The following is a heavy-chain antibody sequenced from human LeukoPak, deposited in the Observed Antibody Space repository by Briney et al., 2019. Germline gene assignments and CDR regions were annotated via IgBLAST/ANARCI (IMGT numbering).Heavy chain of an antibody. CDR3: ARATATYRVSPGALDI. Sequence: PGRSLRLSCAASGFSFSDYYMTWIRQAPGKGLEWVSYVSSSGSTKKYADSVKGRFTISRDNAEKSLYLQMDSLRVEDTAIYYCARATATYRVSPGALDIWGQGTMVIVSS. V-gene: IGHV3-11*04. J-gene: IGHJ3*02. D-gene: IGHD1-26*01. CDR2: VSSSGSTK. CDR1: GFSFSDYY.